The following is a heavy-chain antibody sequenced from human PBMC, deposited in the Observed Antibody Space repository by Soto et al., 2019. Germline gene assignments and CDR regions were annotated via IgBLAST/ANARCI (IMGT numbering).Heavy chain of an antibody. J-gene: IGHJ6*03. V-gene: IGHV3-33*01. CDR3: AREGVDPAATESYSYYNRAV. CDR1: GFTFSSYG. Sequence: QVQLVESGGGVVQPGRSLRLSCAASGFTFSSYGMHWVRQAPGKGLEWVAVIWYDGSNKYYADSVKGRFTISRDNSKNPLYLKRNRLRAEDTAVYYGAREGVDPAATESYSYYNRAVGGKGTTVTV. D-gene: IGHD2-2*01. CDR2: IWYDGSNK.